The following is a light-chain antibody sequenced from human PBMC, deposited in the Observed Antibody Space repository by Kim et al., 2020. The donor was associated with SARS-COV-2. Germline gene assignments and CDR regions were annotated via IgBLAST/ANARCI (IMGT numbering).Light chain of an antibody. CDR3: QKYNDWPLA. Sequence: GSLGERATRSCRASQSVSRKLAWYQKTPGQPPRLVIYAASARATGVPARVSGSGSGTDFTLTISSLQSEDFAVYYCQKYNDWPLAFGGGTKVDSK. CDR2: AAS. CDR1: QSVSRK. J-gene: IGKJ4*01. V-gene: IGKV3-15*01.